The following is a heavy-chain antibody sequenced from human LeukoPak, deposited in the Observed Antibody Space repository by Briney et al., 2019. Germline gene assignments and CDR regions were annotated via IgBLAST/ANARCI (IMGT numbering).Heavy chain of an antibody. Sequence: GGSLRLSCAASGFTFSSYTMNWVRQAPGKGLEWVSSISNSSTYINYADSVKGRFTISRDNAKNSLYLQMNSLRAEDTAVYYCARDRSPGNFDYWGQGTLVTVSS. CDR3: ARDRSPGNFDY. CDR1: GFTFSSYT. CDR2: ISNSSTYI. V-gene: IGHV3-21*01. D-gene: IGHD3-10*01. J-gene: IGHJ4*02.